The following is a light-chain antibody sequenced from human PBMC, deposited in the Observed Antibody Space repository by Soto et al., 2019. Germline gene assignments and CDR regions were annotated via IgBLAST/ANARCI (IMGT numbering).Light chain of an antibody. CDR1: RNLLHSNGYYY. V-gene: IGKV2-28*01. J-gene: IGKJ4*01. CDR2: LGS. CDR3: AQGLATPFT. Sequence: EIVLTQSPLSLPVTPGEPASISCRSSRNLLHSNGYYYLDWYLQKPGQSPQLLIYLGSNRASGVPGRFSGSGSGTDFTLTISRVEAEDVGVYFCAQGLATPFTFGGGTKVDI.